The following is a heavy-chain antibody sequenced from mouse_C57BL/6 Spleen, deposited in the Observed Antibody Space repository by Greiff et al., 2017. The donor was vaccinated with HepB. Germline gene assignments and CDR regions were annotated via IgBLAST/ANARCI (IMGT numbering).Heavy chain of an antibody. Sequence: QVQLQQPGAELVKPGASVKMSCKASGYTFTSYWITWVKQRPGQGLEWIGDIYPGSGSTNYNEKFKSKATLTVDTSSRTAYMQLSSLTSEDSAVYYCAISHYDYDDWCAYWGQGTLVTVAA. V-gene: IGHV1-55*01. J-gene: IGHJ3*01. D-gene: IGHD2-4*01. CDR3: AISHYDYDDWCAY. CDR2: IYPGSGST. CDR1: GYTFTSYW.